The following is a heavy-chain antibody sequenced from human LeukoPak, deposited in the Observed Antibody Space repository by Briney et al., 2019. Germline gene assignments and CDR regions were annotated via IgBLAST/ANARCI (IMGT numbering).Heavy chain of an antibody. V-gene: IGHV4-30-4*01. CDR3: ASLLWFGELLNWFDP. J-gene: IGHJ5*02. D-gene: IGHD3-10*01. Sequence: NSSETLSLTCTVSGVSISSGDFFWSWIRQPPGKGLEWVGYIYYSASTNYNPSLQSRVTISVDTSTNQFSLKLSSVTAADTAVYYCASLLWFGELLNWFDPWGQGTLVTVSS. CDR2: IYYSAST. CDR1: GVSISSGDFF.